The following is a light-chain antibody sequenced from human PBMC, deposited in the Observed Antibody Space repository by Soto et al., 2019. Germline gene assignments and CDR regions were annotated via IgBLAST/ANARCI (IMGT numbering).Light chain of an antibody. CDR3: QQSYNSPQT. CDR2: ATS. V-gene: IGKV1-39*01. J-gene: IGKJ1*01. CDR1: QDIAIY. Sequence: IQLTQSPSSLSASVGDRVTITCRASQDIAIYLAWYQQKPGEAPKLLIYATSSLQSGVPSRFSGSGSGTDFTLTISSLQPEDFATYSCQQSYNSPQTFGQGTKV.